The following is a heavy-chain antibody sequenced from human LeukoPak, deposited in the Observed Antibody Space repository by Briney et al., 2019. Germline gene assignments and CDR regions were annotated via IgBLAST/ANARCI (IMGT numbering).Heavy chain of an antibody. D-gene: IGHD2-21*01. V-gene: IGHV4-39*01. CDR1: GGSISSSSYY. J-gene: IGHJ4*02. CDR3: ASREPYCGGDCYDFDY. CDR2: IYYSGST. Sequence: PSETLSLTCTVSGGSISSSSYYWGWIRQPPGKGLEWIGSIYYSGSTYYNPSLKSRVTISVDTSKNQFSLKLSSVTAADTAVYYCASREPYCGGDCYDFDYWGQRTLVTVSS.